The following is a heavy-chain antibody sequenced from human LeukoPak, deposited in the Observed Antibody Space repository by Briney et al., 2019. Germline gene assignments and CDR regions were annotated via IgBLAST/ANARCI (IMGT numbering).Heavy chain of an antibody. CDR1: GLTFDDYA. CDR3: AKDRGIQLWLRGGLDP. J-gene: IGHJ5*02. D-gene: IGHD5-18*01. V-gene: IGHV3-9*01. CDR2: ISWNSGSI. Sequence: GGSLRLSCAASGLTFDDYAMHWVRQAPGKGLEWVSGISWNSGSIGYADSVKGRFTISRDNAKNSLYLQMNSLRAEDTALYYCAKDRGIQLWLRGGLDPWGQGTLVTVSS.